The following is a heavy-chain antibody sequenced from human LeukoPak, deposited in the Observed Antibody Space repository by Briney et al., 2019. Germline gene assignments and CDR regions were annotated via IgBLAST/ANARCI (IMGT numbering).Heavy chain of an antibody. Sequence: GGSLRLSCAASGFTFSSYAMHWVRQAPGKGLEWVAVISYDGSNKYYADSVKGRFTISRDNAKNTLYLQMNSLRAEDTAVYYCGRGGKVEQLVLARWGQGSLVTVSS. CDR1: GFTFSSYA. V-gene: IGHV3-30*04. CDR2: ISYDGSNK. D-gene: IGHD6-13*01. J-gene: IGHJ4*02. CDR3: GRGGKVEQLVLAR.